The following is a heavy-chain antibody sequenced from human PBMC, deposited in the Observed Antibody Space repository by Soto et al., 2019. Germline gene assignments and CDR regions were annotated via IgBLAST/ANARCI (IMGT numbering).Heavy chain of an antibody. D-gene: IGHD3-3*01. CDR3: ASSAPGFFQTGYFDY. J-gene: IGHJ4*02. CDR1: GFTFSSYS. V-gene: IGHV3-48*02. Sequence: GGSLRLSCAASGFTFSSYSMNWVRQAPGKGLEWVSYISSSSSTIYYADSVKGRFTISRDNAKNSLYLQMNSLRDEDTAVYYCASSAPGFFQTGYFDYWGQGTLVTVSS. CDR2: ISSSSSTI.